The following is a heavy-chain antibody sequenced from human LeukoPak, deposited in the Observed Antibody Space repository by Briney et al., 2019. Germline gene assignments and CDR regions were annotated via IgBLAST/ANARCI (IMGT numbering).Heavy chain of an antibody. CDR2: IKSKSDGGTT. J-gene: IGHJ3*02. CDR3: TTAPRGYCSGGSCSYAFDI. Sequence: GGSLRLSCAASTFTFSNAWMSWVRQAPGKRLEWVGRIKSKSDGGTTDYAAPVKGRFTISRDDSKNTLYLQMNSLKTEDTAVYYCTTAPRGYCSGGSCSYAFDIWGQGTMVTVSS. CDR1: TFTFSNAW. V-gene: IGHV3-15*01. D-gene: IGHD2-15*01.